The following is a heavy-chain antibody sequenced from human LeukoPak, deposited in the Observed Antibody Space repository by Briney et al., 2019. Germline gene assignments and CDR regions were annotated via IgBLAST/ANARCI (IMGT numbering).Heavy chain of an antibody. J-gene: IGHJ5*02. CDR3: ARGGVGNWFDP. D-gene: IGHD3-10*01. CDR2: IYYSGST. Sequence: RLPPGQGLEWIGYIYYSGSTNYNPSLKSRVTISVDTSKNQFSLKLSPVTPADTAVYYCARGGVGNWFDPWGQGTLVTVSS. V-gene: IGHV4-59*01.